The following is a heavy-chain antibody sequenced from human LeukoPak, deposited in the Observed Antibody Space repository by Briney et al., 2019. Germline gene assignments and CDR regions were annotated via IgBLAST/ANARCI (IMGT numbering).Heavy chain of an antibody. CDR2: ISWNSGSI. CDR3: AKDGAPNYDFWSGYYYFDY. Sequence: GWSLRLSCAASGFTFDDYAMHWVRQAPGKGLEWVSGISWNSGSIGYADSVKGRFTISRDNAKNSLYLQMNSLRAEDTALYYCAKDGAPNYDFWSGYYYFDYWGQGTLVTVSS. CDR1: GFTFDDYA. V-gene: IGHV3-9*01. J-gene: IGHJ4*02. D-gene: IGHD3-3*01.